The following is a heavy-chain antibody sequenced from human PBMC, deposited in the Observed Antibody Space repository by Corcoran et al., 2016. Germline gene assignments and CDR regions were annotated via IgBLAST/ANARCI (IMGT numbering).Heavy chain of an antibody. CDR1: GFTFSSYS. V-gene: IGHV3-21*01. CDR2: ISSSSSYI. Sequence: EVQLVESGGGLVKPGGSLRLSCAASGFTFSSYSMNWVRQAQGKWLEWVSSISSSSSYIYFADSVTGRFNISRDNAKNSLYLQMNSLRAEDTAVYYCARAARPVAGSWGDYWGQGTLVTVSS. CDR3: ARAARPVAGSWGDY. J-gene: IGHJ4*02. D-gene: IGHD6-19*01.